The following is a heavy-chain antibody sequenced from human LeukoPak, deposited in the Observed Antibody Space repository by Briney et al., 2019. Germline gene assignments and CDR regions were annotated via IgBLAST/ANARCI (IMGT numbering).Heavy chain of an antibody. CDR3: ARLKPSAYYYHGAYYFDY. CDR2: IYCSGST. CDR1: GGSISSSSYY. J-gene: IGHJ4*02. D-gene: IGHD3-22*01. V-gene: IGHV4-39*01. Sequence: PSETLSLTCTVSGGSISSSSYYWGWIRQPPGKGLEWIGSIYCSGSTYYNPSLKSRVTISVDTSKNQFSLKLSSVTAADTAVYYCARLKPSAYYYHGAYYFDYWGQGTLVTVSS.